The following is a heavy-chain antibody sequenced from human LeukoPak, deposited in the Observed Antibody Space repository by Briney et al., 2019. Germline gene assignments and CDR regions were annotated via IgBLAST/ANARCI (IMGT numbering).Heavy chain of an antibody. Sequence: SVKVSCKASGGTFSSYAISWVRQAPGQGLEWMGGIIPIFGTANYAQKFQGRVTITADKSTSTAYMELSSLRSEDTAVYYCARAIVVVITTPNDAFDIWGQGTMVTVSS. D-gene: IGHD3-22*01. CDR1: GGTFSSYA. CDR3: ARAIVVVITTPNDAFDI. V-gene: IGHV1-69*06. J-gene: IGHJ3*02. CDR2: IIPIFGTA.